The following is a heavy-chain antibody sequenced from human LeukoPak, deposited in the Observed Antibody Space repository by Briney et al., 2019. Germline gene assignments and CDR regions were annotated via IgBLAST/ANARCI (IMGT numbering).Heavy chain of an antibody. CDR3: ARDVAVAGTFHYYYYMDV. Sequence: SETLSLTCTVSGGSISSYYWSWIRQPAGKGLEWIGRIYTSGSTNYNPSLKSRVTMSVDTSKNQFSLKLSSVTAADTAVYYCARDVAVAGTFHYYYYMDVWGKGTTVTISS. CDR1: GGSISSYY. J-gene: IGHJ6*03. D-gene: IGHD6-19*01. CDR2: IYTSGST. V-gene: IGHV4-4*07.